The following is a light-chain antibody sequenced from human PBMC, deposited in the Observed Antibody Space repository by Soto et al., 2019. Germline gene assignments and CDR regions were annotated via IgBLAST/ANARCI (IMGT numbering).Light chain of an antibody. CDR3: QQRSSWPPT. J-gene: IGKJ5*01. V-gene: IGKV3-11*01. CDR2: DAS. Sequence: EIVLTQSPATLSLSPGERATLSCRASQSVSSSLAWYQQKPGQSPILLISDASNRATDTPARFSGSGSGTDFTLTISTLEPEDFAIYYCQQRSSWPPTFGQGTRLDIQ. CDR1: QSVSSS.